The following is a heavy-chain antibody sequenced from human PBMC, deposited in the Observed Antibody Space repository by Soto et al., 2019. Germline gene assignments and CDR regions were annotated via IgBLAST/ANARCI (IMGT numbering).Heavy chain of an antibody. CDR2: IYYSGST. CDR1: GGSISSYY. D-gene: IGHD3-16*01. V-gene: IGHV4-59*01. Sequence: SETLSLTCTVSGGSISSYYWSWIRQPPGKGLEWIGYIYYSGSTNYNPSLKSRVTISVDTSKNQFSLKLSSVTAADTAVYYCARDNPRGGMDVWGQGTTVTVSS. CDR3: ARDNPRGGMDV. J-gene: IGHJ6*02.